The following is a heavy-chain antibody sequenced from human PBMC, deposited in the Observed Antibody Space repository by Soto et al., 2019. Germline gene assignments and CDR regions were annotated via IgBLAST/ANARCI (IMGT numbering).Heavy chain of an antibody. V-gene: IGHV3-23*01. CDR3: AKGRGQNCNFDY. D-gene: IGHD3-10*01. CDR2: ISGSGGTA. Sequence: EVQLLESGGGSVQPGGSLRLSCAASGFTFSSYAMHWVRRPPWKGLEWVSSISGSGGTAYYADSVKGRFSISRDSLVNTLYLQMNSLGAEDTAVYYCAKGRGQNCNFDYWGQGTLVTVSP. CDR1: GFTFSSYA. J-gene: IGHJ4*02.